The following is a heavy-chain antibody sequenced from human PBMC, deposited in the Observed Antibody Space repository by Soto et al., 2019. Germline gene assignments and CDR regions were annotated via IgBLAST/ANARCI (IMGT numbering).Heavy chain of an antibody. CDR2: IIPIFGTA. J-gene: IGHJ4*02. CDR1: GGTFSSYA. V-gene: IGHV1-69*05. CDR3: ARALPSHNKRYFDY. Sequence: SVKVSCKASGGTFSSYAISWVRQAPGQGLEWMGGIIPIFGTANYAQKLQGRVTITRDESTSTAYMELCSLRSEDTAVYYCARALPSHNKRYFDYWGQGTLVTVSS. D-gene: IGHD6-6*01.